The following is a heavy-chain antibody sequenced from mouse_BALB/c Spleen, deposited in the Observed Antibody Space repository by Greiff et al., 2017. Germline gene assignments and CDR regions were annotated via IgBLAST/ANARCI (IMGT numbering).Heavy chain of an antibody. J-gene: IGHJ4*01. V-gene: IGHV3-6*02. CDR3: ARTVVSYAMDY. CDR2: ISYDGSN. D-gene: IGHD1-1*01. CDR1: GYSITSGYY. Sequence: EVQLQQSGPGLVKPSQSLSLTCSVTGYSITSGYYWNWIRQFPGNKLEWMGYISYDGSNNYNPSLKNRISITRDTSKNQFFLKLNSVTTEDTATYYCARTVVSYAMDYWGQGTSVTVSS.